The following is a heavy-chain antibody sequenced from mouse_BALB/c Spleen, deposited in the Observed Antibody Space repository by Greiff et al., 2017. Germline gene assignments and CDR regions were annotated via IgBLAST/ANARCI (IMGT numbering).Heavy chain of an antibody. D-gene: IGHD2-10*02. J-gene: IGHJ4*01. Sequence: EVQLQQSGPGLVKPSQSLSLTCSVTGYSITSGYYWNWIRQFPGNKLEWMGYISYDGSNNYNPSLKNRISITRDTSKNQFFLKLNSVTTEDTATYYCAREYGKRAMDYWGQGTSVTVSS. CDR2: ISYDGSN. CDR1: GYSITSGYY. CDR3: AREYGKRAMDY. V-gene: IGHV3-6*02.